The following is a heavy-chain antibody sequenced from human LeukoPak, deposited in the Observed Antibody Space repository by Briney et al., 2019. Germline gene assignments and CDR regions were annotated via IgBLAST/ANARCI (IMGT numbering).Heavy chain of an antibody. V-gene: IGHV3-30*18. Sequence: PGRSQSLSCTASGFAFSTYAIHWVRQAPGKGLEGVAGTSKDACYKYCTDSVKARHTLHRDSSKNTLYLQIQSLRKEDTSVYYCSKGFHIVRASVDYWGRGTMVSVFS. J-gene: IGHJ4*02. CDR2: TSKDACYK. D-gene: IGHD3-10*01. CDR1: GFAFSTYA. CDR3: SKGFHIVRASVDY.